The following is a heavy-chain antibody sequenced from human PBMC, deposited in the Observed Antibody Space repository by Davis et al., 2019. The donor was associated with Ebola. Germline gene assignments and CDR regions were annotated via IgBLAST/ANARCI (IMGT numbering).Heavy chain of an antibody. V-gene: IGHV3-30*18. CDR1: GFTFSSYA. Sequence: GGSLRLSCAASGFTFSSYAIHWVRQAPGKGLEWVAVISYDGSDKYYADSVKGRFVISRDDSKNTLYLQMNSLRAGDTAVYYCAKDDVGEVVTSYCFDYWGQGTLVTVSS. J-gene: IGHJ4*02. CDR2: ISYDGSDK. CDR3: AKDDVGEVVTSYCFDY. D-gene: IGHD2-21*02.